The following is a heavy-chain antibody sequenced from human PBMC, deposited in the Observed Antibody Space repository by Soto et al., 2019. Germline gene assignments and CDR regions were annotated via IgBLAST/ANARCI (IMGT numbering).Heavy chain of an antibody. CDR1: GYSFTSYW. Sequence: GESLKISCKGSGYSFTSYWIGWVRQMPGKGLEWMGRIDPSDSYTNYSPSFQGHVTISADKSISTAYLQWSSLKASDTAMYYCAKLPRGQHNWFDPWGQGTLVTSPQ. CDR3: AKLPRGQHNWFDP. D-gene: IGHD2-15*01. CDR2: IDPSDSYT. V-gene: IGHV5-10-1*01. J-gene: IGHJ5*02.